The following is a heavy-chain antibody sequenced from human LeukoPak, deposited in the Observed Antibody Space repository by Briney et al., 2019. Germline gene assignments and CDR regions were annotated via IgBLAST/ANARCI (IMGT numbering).Heavy chain of an antibody. J-gene: IGHJ4*02. CDR1: GGSFSGYY. Sequence: SETLSLTCAVYGGSFSGYYWGWLRQPPGKGLEWIGSIYYSGSTYYNPSLKSRVTISVDTSKNQFSLKLSSVTAADTAVYYCARHGAVVVPAALFDYWGQGTLVTVSS. CDR3: ARHGAVVVPAALFDY. V-gene: IGHV4-39*01. CDR2: IYYSGST. D-gene: IGHD2-2*01.